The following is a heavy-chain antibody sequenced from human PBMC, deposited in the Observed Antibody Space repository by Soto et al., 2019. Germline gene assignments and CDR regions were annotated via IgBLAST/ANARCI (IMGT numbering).Heavy chain of an antibody. V-gene: IGHV2-26*01. CDR1: GFSLRSSSMG. CDR2: IFSNDVK. Sequence: QVTLKESGPVLVKATETLTLTCTVSGFSLRSSSMGVTWIRQPPGKALEWVAHIFSNDVKSYNPSLKSRLTIAEHTSNSHVVLTITNMDPVDTATYYCARIYGGHSGGWFDPWGQGILVTVSS. J-gene: IGHJ5*02. CDR3: ARIYGGHSGGWFDP. D-gene: IGHD4-17*01.